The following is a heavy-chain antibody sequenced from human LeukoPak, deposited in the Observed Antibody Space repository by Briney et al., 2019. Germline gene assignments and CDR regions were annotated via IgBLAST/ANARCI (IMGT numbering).Heavy chain of an antibody. D-gene: IGHD3-16*01. Sequence: SEILSLTCTVSGDSISGSTYYWGWIRQPPGKGLEWIGSIHYSGTTYYNPSLKSRITIAVDTSKNQFSLKLSSVTAADTAVYYCARVGGDASNYVDHWGQGTLVTVSS. CDR3: ARVGGDASNYVDH. V-gene: IGHV4-39*01. CDR2: IHYSGTT. J-gene: IGHJ4*02. CDR1: GDSISGSTYY.